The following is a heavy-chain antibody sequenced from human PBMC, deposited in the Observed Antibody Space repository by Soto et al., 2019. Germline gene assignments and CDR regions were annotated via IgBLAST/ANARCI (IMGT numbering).Heavy chain of an antibody. CDR2: ISGGGVGT. V-gene: IGHV3-23*01. CDR3: AKDLEGLPFPDY. Sequence: EVQLLESGGGLVQPGGSLRLSCAASGFTFSTYAMTWVRQAPGKGLECVSAISGGGVGTYYTDSVKGRFTISRDNSKNKLYLQMNSLRAEDTDVYYCAKDLEGLPFPDYWGHGPLVTVSS. J-gene: IGHJ4*01. CDR1: GFTFSTYA.